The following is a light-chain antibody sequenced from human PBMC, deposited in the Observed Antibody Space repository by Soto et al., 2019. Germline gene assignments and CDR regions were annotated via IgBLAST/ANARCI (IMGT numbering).Light chain of an antibody. CDR1: NSNIGSNT. CDR3: AAWDDSLNGYV. CDR2: INN. Sequence: QSVLTQPPSASGTPGQRVTISCSGSNSNIGSNTVNWYQQLPGTAPKLLIYINNQRPSGVPDRFSGFKSGTSASLDISGLQSGDEADYYCAAWDDSLNGYVFGTGTKLTVL. V-gene: IGLV1-44*01. J-gene: IGLJ1*01.